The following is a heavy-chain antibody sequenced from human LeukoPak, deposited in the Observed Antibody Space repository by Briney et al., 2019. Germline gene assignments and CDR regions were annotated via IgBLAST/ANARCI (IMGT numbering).Heavy chain of an antibody. V-gene: IGHV4-34*01. CDR3: ARLGYDSSGYYHDLGNFDY. CDR1: GGSFSGYY. Sequence: PSETLSLTCAVYGGSFSGYYWSWIRQPPGKGLEWIGEINHSGSTNYNPSLKSRVTISVDTSKNQFSLKLSSVTAADTAVYYCARLGYDSSGYYHDLGNFDYWGQGTLVTVSS. J-gene: IGHJ4*02. D-gene: IGHD3-22*01. CDR2: INHSGST.